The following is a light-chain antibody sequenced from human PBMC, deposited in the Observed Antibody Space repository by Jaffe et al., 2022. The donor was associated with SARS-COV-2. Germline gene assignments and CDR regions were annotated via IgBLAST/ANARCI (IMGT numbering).Light chain of an antibody. CDR3: AAWDDSLNGNV. J-gene: IGLJ1*01. V-gene: IGLV1-44*01. CDR2: SNY. CDR1: NSNIGSNT. Sequence: QSVLTQPPSASGTPGQKITISCSGSNSNIGSNTVNWYQQLPGTAPKLLFYSNYQRPSGVPDRFSGSKSGTSASLAISGLQSEDEADYYCAAWDDSLNGNVFGTGTKVTVL.